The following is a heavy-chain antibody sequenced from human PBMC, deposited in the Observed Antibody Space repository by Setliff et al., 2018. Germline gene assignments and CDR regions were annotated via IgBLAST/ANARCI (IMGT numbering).Heavy chain of an antibody. D-gene: IGHD3-3*01. CDR1: GGSFSGYY. J-gene: IGHJ4*02. CDR3: ARAQSWSGGPYYFDN. V-gene: IGHV4-34*01. Sequence: KPSETLSLTCAVYGGSFSGYYWSWIRQPPGKGLEWIGEINHSGSTNYNPSLKSRVTISVDTSKNQFSLKLSSVTAADTAVYYCARAQSWSGGPYYFDNWGQGTLVTVSS. CDR2: INHSGST.